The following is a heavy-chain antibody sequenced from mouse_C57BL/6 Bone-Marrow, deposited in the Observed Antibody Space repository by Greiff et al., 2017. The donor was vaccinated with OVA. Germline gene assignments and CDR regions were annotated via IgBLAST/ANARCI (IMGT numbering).Heavy chain of an antibody. V-gene: IGHV2-2*01. J-gene: IGHJ3*01. CDR3: ARGYYGSSLPWFAY. D-gene: IGHD1-1*01. CDR1: GFSLTSYG. Sequence: QVHVKQSGPGLVQPSQSLSITCTVSGFSLTSYGVHWVRQSPGKGLEWLGVIWSGGSTDYNAAFISRLSISKDNSKSQVFFKMNSLQADDTAIYYCARGYYGSSLPWFAYWGQGTLVTVSA. CDR2: IWSGGST.